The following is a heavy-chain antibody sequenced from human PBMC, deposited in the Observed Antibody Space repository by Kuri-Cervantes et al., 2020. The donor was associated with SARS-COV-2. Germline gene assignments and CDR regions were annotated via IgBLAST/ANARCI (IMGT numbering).Heavy chain of an antibody. CDR3: VSDGDHWNFDY. J-gene: IGHJ4*02. Sequence: GGSLRLSCAASGFTFSGHWIHWVRQAPGKGLVWVSRINPEESYTNNADSVKGRFTLSRDNAKTMLFLQMNSLRAEDTAVYYCVSDGDHWNFDYWGQGTLVTVSS. CDR1: GFTFSGHW. CDR2: INPEESYT. D-gene: IGHD1-1*01. V-gene: IGHV3-74*01.